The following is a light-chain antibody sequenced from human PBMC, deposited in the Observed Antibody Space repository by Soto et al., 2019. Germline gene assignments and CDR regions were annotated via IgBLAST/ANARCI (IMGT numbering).Light chain of an antibody. CDR3: CSYAGSYTLV. V-gene: IGLV2-11*01. Sequence: QSALTQPPSASASPGQSVTISCTGTSSDVGAYNYVSWYQHLPGKVPKALIYDVNKRPSGVPDRFSGSKSGNTASLTISGLQTEDEADYYCCSYAGSYTLVFGGGTKLTVL. J-gene: IGLJ2*01. CDR1: SSDVGAYNY. CDR2: DVN.